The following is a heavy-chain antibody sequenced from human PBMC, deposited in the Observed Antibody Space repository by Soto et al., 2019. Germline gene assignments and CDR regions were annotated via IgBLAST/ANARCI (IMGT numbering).Heavy chain of an antibody. V-gene: IGHV3-9*01. CDR2: ISWNSGSI. Sequence: GGSLRLSCAASGFTFDDYAMHWVRQAPGKGLEWVSGISWNSGSIGYADSVKGRFTISRDNAKNSLYLQMNSLRAEDTALYYCAKGKYDILTGCFDYWGQGTLVTVSS. J-gene: IGHJ4*02. D-gene: IGHD3-9*01. CDR1: GFTFDDYA. CDR3: AKGKYDILTGCFDY.